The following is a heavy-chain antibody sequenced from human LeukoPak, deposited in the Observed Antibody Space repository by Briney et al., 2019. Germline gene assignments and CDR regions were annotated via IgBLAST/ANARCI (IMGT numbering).Heavy chain of an antibody. J-gene: IGHJ5*02. CDR2: IYYSGST. CDR1: GGSFSGYY. CDR3: ARDYSNPSGFDP. V-gene: IGHV4-31*11. Sequence: SETLSLTCAVYGGSFSGYYWSWIRQHPGKGLEWIGYIYYSGSTYYNPSLKSRVTISVDTSKNQFSLKLSSVTAADTAVYYCARDYSNPSGFDPWGQGTLVTVSS. D-gene: IGHD4-11*01.